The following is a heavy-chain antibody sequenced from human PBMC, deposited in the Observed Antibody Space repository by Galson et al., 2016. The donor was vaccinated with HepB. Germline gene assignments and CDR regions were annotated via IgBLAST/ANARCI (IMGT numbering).Heavy chain of an antibody. CDR1: GFTFSTYS. CDR3: ARAEDCFGDGPQKYYLDY. V-gene: IGHV3-21*01. D-gene: IGHD2-21*02. Sequence: SLRLSCAASGFTFSTYSMNWVRLAPGKGLEWVSSTDSTSRYIYYADSVRGRFTISRDNAQKSLYLQMNSLRAEDTALYYCARAEDCFGDGPQKYYLDYWGRGTLVTVSS. J-gene: IGHJ4*02. CDR2: TDSTSRYI.